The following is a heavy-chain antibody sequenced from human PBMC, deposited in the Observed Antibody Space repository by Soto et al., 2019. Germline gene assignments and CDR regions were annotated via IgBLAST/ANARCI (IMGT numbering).Heavy chain of an antibody. CDR1: GFTFSVYW. CDR2: IDSDGSTT. Sequence: EVQLVESGGGLVQPGGSLRLSCAASGFTFSVYWMHWVRQAPGKGLGWVSGIDSDGSTTSYADSVKGRFTISRDNAKSTLYLQMNSLRAEDTAVYYCARPGYSNYGPGVDVWGQGTTVTVSS. V-gene: IGHV3-74*01. CDR3: ARPGYSNYGPGVDV. D-gene: IGHD4-4*01. J-gene: IGHJ6*02.